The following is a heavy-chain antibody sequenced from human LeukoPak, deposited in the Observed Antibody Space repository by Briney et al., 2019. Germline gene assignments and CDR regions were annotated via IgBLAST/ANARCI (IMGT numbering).Heavy chain of an antibody. CDR2: ISSSGSTI. V-gene: IGHV3-11*04. CDR3: ARNIQRAEYFQH. Sequence: GGSLRLSCAASGFTFSDYYMSWIRQAPGKGLEWVSYISSSGSTIYYADSVKGRFAISRDNAKNSLYLQMNSLRAEDTAVYYCARNIQRAEYFQHWGQGTLVTVSS. D-gene: IGHD1-1*01. J-gene: IGHJ1*01. CDR1: GFTFSDYY.